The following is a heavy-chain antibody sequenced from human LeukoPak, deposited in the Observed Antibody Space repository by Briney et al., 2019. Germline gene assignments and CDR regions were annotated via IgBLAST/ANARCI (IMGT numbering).Heavy chain of an antibody. Sequence: SETLSLTCAVYGGSFSGYYWSWIRQPPGKGLEWIGEINHSGSTNYNPSLKSRVTISVDTSKNQFSPKLSSVTAADTAVYYCARGRGYCSSTSCCHLDVWGKGTTVTVSS. CDR1: GGSFSGYY. V-gene: IGHV4-34*01. CDR3: ARGRGYCSSTSCCHLDV. CDR2: INHSGST. D-gene: IGHD2-2*01. J-gene: IGHJ6*04.